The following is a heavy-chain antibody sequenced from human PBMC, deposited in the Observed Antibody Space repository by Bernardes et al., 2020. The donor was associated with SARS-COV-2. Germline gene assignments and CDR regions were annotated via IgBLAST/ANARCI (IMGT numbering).Heavy chain of an antibody. CDR2: ISAYNGNT. CDR1: GYTFTSYG. CDR3: ARDTAPLTIFGVVSNYYYYGMDV. V-gene: IGHV1-18*01. J-gene: IGHJ6*02. D-gene: IGHD3-3*01. Sequence: ASVKVSCKASGYTFTSYGISWVRQAPGQGLEWMGWISAYNGNTNYAQKLQGRVTMTTDTSTSTAYMELRSLRSDDTAVYYCARDTAPLTIFGVVSNYYYYGMDVWGQGTTVTVSS.